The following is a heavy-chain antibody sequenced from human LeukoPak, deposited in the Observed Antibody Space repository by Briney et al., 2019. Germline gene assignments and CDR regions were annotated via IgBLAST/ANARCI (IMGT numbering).Heavy chain of an antibody. J-gene: IGHJ4*02. V-gene: IGHV1-69*04. CDR1: GGTFSSYA. D-gene: IGHD3-22*01. CDR3: ARDNYDSSGYNDY. Sequence: ASVKVSCKASGGTFSSYAISWVRQAPGQGLEWMGRIIPILGIANYAQKFQGRVTITADKSTSTAYMELGSLRSEDTAVYYCARDNYDSSGYNDYWGQGTLVTVSS. CDR2: IIPILGIA.